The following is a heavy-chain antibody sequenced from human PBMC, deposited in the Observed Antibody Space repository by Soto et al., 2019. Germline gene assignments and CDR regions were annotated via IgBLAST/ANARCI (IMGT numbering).Heavy chain of an antibody. Sequence: PGGSLRLSCAASECTCSSYAMSWVRQAPGKGLEWVSGISGSGGSTYYADSVKGRFTISRDNSKNTLYLQMNSLRAEDTAVYYCAKGVPGIAVAGTGYFQHWGQGTLVTVSS. D-gene: IGHD6-19*01. J-gene: IGHJ1*01. CDR1: ECTCSSYA. CDR3: AKGVPGIAVAGTGYFQH. CDR2: ISGSGGST. V-gene: IGHV3-23*01.